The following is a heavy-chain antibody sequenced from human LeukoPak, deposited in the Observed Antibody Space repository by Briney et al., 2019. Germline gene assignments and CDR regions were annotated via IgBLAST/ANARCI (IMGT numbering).Heavy chain of an antibody. D-gene: IGHD3-9*01. CDR2: IYTSGST. Sequence: PSETLSLTCTVSGGSISSGSYYWSWIRQPAGKGLEWIGRIYTSGSTNYNPSLKSRVTISVDTSKNQFSLKLSSVTAADTAVYYCARRRPLTGYSHFDYWGQGTLVTVSS. CDR3: ARRRPLTGYSHFDY. V-gene: IGHV4-61*02. J-gene: IGHJ4*02. CDR1: GGSISSGSYY.